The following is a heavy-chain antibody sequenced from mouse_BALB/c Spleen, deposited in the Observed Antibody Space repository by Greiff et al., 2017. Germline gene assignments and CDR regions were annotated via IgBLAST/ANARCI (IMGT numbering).Heavy chain of an antibody. Sequence: VQLQQSGPQLVRPGASVKISCKASGYSFTSYWMHWVKQRPGQGLEWIGMIDPSDSETRLNQKFKDKATLTVDKSSSTAYMQLSSPTSEDSAVYYCARGYYGSSLAWFAYWGQGTLVTVSA. CDR1: GYSFTSYW. D-gene: IGHD1-1*01. CDR2: IDPSDSET. V-gene: IGHV1S127*01. CDR3: ARGYYGSSLAWFAY. J-gene: IGHJ3*01.